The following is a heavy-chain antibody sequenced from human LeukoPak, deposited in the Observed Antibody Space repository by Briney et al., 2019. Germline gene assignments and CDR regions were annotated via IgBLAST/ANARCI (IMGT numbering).Heavy chain of an antibody. CDR1: GGSISSYY. J-gene: IGHJ6*02. D-gene: IGHD6-13*01. CDR3: ARDWGIEAMGGHFYYYGMDV. Sequence: SETLSLTCTVSGGSISSYYWSWVRQPAGKGLEWIGRFYIGGSRKYNPSLKSRVTMSVDTSNNQFSLELTSVTAADTAVHYCARDWGIEAMGGHFYYYGMDVWGQGTTVTVS. V-gene: IGHV4-4*07. CDR2: FYIGGSR.